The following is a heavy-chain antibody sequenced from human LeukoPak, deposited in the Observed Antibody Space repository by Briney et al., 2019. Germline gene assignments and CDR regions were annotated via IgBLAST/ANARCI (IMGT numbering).Heavy chain of an antibody. J-gene: IGHJ4*02. CDR3: ARGGDYGDYEGY. V-gene: IGHV4-61*02. Sequence: SQTLSLTCTVSGGSISSGSCHWSWIRQPAGKGLEWIGRIYTSGSTNYNPSLKSRVTISVDTSKNQFSLKLSSVTAADTAVYYCARGGDYGDYEGYWGQGTLVTVSS. CDR1: GGSISSGSCH. CDR2: IYTSGST. D-gene: IGHD4-17*01.